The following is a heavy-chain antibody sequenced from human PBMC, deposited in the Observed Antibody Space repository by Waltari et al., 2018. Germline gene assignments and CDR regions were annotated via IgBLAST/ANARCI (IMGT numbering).Heavy chain of an antibody. J-gene: IGHJ4*02. CDR3: ALSNYYDSSGYYYGY. Sequence: QVQLVQSGAEVKKPGSSVKVSCKASGGTFSSYAISWVRQAPGQGLEWMGGCIPILGIANYAQKFQGRVTITADKSTSTAYVELSSLRSEDTAVYYCALSNYYDSSGYYYGYWGQGTLVTVSS. V-gene: IGHV1-69*10. CDR1: GGTFSSYA. CDR2: CIPILGIA. D-gene: IGHD3-22*01.